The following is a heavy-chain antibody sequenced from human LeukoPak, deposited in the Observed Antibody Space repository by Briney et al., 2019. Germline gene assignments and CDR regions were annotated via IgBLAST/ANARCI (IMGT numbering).Heavy chain of an antibody. CDR1: GFTFSSYG. CDR3: ARRAGAYSHPYDY. D-gene: IGHD4/OR15-4a*01. CDR2: IRYDGSNK. Sequence: GGSLRLSSAASGFTFSSYGMHWVRQAPGKGLEWVAFIRYDGSNKYYADSVKGRFTISRDNSKNTLYLQMNSLRAEDTAVYYCARRAGAYSHPYDYWGQGTLVTVSS. J-gene: IGHJ4*02. V-gene: IGHV3-30*02.